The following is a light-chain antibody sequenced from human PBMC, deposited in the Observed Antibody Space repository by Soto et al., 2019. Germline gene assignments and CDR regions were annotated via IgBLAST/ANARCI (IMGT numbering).Light chain of an antibody. CDR2: DAS. Sequence: DMQMTQXXSXLXXXXXYVVNITCQASQDISNYLNWYQQKPGKAPKLLIYDASNLETGVPSRFSGSGSGTDFTFTISSLQPEDIATYYCQLKYTFGQGTRLEI. J-gene: IGKJ5*01. CDR3: QLKYT. V-gene: IGKV1-33*01. CDR1: QDISNY.